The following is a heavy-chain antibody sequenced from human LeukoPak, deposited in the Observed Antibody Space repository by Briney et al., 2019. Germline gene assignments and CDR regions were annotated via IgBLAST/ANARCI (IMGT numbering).Heavy chain of an antibody. CDR1: GGSISSSSYY. Sequence: SETLSLTCTVSGGSISSSSYYCGWIRQPPGKGLEWIGSISYSGSTYYNPSLKSRVTLSVDTSKNQFSLKLSSVTAADTAVYYCASDGEAYYGTPSWFDPWGQGTLVTVSS. CDR2: ISYSGST. V-gene: IGHV4-39*01. CDR3: ASDGEAYYGTPSWFDP. D-gene: IGHD3-3*01. J-gene: IGHJ5*02.